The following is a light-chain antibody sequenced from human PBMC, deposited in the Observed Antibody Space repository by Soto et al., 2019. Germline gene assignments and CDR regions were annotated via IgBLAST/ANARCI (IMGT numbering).Light chain of an antibody. CDR2: EVS. J-gene: IGLJ1*01. V-gene: IGLV2-8*01. CDR1: SSDVGGYNY. CDR3: LSYADTAYV. Sequence: QSVLTQPPSASGSPGQSVTISCAGTSSDVGGYNYVSWYQQYPGKVPKLMIYEVSERPSGVPDRFSGSKSGNTAFLTVSGLKAQDEAPYYCLSYADTAYVFGTGTKVTV.